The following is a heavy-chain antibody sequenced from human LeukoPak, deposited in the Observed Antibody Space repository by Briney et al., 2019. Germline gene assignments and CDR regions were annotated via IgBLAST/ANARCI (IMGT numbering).Heavy chain of an antibody. CDR1: GFTFSTYW. CDR3: ARNNGMDV. CDR2: VNRDGSKT. J-gene: IGHJ6*02. V-gene: IGHV3-7*03. Sequence: GGSLRLSCAASGFTFSTYWMTWVRQAPGRGPEWVANVNRDGSKTYYLDSVKGRFTISKDNAKNSLYLQMNSLRAEDTALYHCARNNGMDVWGQGTTVIVSS.